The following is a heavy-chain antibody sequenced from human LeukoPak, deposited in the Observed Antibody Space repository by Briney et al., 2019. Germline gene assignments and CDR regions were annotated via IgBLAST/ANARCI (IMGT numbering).Heavy chain of an antibody. J-gene: IGHJ4*02. CDR1: GGSISSSSYY. D-gene: IGHD6-6*01. Sequence: SETLSLTCTVSGGSISSSSYYWGWLRQPPGKGLEWIGSIYYSVSTYYNPSLKSRVTITVDTSKNQFSLKLSSVTAADTAVYYCARDHPEYSSSGVSLAAFDYGGQGTLGTVSS. V-gene: IGHV4-39*07. CDR2: IYYSVST. CDR3: ARDHPEYSSSGVSLAAFDY.